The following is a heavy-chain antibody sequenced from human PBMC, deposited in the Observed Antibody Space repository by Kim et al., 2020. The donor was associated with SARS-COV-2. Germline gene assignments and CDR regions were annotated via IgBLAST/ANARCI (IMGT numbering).Heavy chain of an antibody. CDR1: GGNFSSNN. D-gene: IGHD5-18*01. CDR2: VIPMLGVG. Sequence: SVKVSCKVSGGNFSSNNINWLRQAPGQGLEWIGRVIPMLGVGSYAQKFQGRVTIVADRSSPTVHMELDSLRSGHMAVYFCARGGKQQWLLLDWFEMWGQGTLVIVSA. CDR3: ARGGKQQWLLLDWFEM. J-gene: IGHJ5*02. V-gene: IGHV1-69*02.